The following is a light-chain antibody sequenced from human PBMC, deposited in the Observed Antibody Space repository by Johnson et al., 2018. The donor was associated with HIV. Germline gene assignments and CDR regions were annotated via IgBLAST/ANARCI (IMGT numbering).Light chain of an antibody. CDR1: SSHIGNNY. V-gene: IGLV1-51*02. Sequence: QSVLTQPPSVSAAPGQKVTIPCSGSSSHIGNNYVSWYQQLPGTAPKLLIYETNQRPSGIPDRFSGSKSGTSAALGITGLQPGEGSEYYCQTWYSSLSAVGANYVFGTGIEVTGL. CDR2: ETN. J-gene: IGLJ1*01. CDR3: QTWYSSLSAVGANYV.